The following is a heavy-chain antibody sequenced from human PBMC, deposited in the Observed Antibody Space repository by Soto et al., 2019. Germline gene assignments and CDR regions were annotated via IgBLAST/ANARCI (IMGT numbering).Heavy chain of an antibody. V-gene: IGHV3-15*01. D-gene: IGHD6-6*01. Sequence: PVGSLRLSCAASGFTFSNAWLSWVRQAPGKGLEWVGRIKSKTDGGTTDYTAPVKGRFTISRDDSKNTLYLQMNSLKIEDTAVYYCTKGSTSTKNYWGQGTLVTVSS. CDR2: IKSKTDGGTT. CDR3: TKGSTSTKNY. J-gene: IGHJ4*02. CDR1: GFTFSNAW.